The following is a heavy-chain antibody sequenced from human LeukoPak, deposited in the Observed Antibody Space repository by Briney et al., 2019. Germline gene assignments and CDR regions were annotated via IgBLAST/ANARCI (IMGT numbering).Heavy chain of an antibody. Sequence: GRSLRLSCAASGFTFDDYAMHWVRQAPGKGLEWVSGISWNSGSIGYADSVKGRFTISRDNAKNSLYLQMNSLRAEDTALYYCAKDMRGNSGVDCWGQGTLVTVSS. CDR1: GFTFDDYA. V-gene: IGHV3-9*01. CDR2: ISWNSGSI. J-gene: IGHJ4*02. D-gene: IGHD4-23*01. CDR3: AKDMRGNSGVDC.